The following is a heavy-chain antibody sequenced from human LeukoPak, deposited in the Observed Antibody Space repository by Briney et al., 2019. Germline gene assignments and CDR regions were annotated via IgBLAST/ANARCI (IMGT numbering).Heavy chain of an antibody. D-gene: IGHD3-22*01. CDR1: GGSISSSSYY. CDR3: ARVAYYDSSGYSCPRFDY. Sequence: SETLSLTCTVSGGSISSSSYYWGWIHQPPGKGLEWIGSIYYSGSTYYNPSLKSRVTISVDTSKNQFSLKLSSVTAADTAVYYCARVAYYDSSGYSCPRFDYWGQGTLVTVSS. V-gene: IGHV4-39*07. CDR2: IYYSGST. J-gene: IGHJ4*02.